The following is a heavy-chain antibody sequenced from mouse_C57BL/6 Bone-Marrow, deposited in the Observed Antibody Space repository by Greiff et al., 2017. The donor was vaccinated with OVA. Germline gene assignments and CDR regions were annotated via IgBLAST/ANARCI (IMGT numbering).Heavy chain of an antibody. V-gene: IGHV2-2*01. Sequence: VKLMESGPGLVQPSQSLSITCTVSGFSLTSYGVHWVRQSPGKGLVWLGVIWSGGSTDYNAAFISRLSISKDNSTSQVFFKMNSLQADDTAIYYCARNRRRYAMDYWGQGTSVTVSS. CDR2: IWSGGST. J-gene: IGHJ4*01. CDR3: ARNRRRYAMDY. CDR1: GFSLTSYG.